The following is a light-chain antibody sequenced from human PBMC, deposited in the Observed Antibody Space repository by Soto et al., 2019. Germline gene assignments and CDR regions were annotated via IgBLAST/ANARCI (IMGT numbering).Light chain of an antibody. V-gene: IGLV2-8*01. CDR2: EVT. CDR3: SSFASSNTFV. CDR1: SSDVGAYNY. J-gene: IGLJ3*02. Sequence: ALTQPPSASGSPAQSVTISCTGTSSDVGAYNYVSWYQQHAGKAPKLVIYEVTKRPSGVPDRFSGSKSANTASLTVSGLQAEDEADYYCSSFASSNTFVFGGGTKLTV.